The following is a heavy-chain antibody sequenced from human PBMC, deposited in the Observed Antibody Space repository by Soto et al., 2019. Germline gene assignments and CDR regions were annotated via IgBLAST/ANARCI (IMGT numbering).Heavy chain of an antibody. CDR3: GKAYGSLSRHYYYYYGMDV. Sequence: GGSLRLSCAASGFTFDDYAMHWVRQAPGKGLEWVSGISWNRGSIGYADSVKGRFTISRDHAKNSLYLQMNSLRAEDTALYYCGKAYGSLSRHYYYYYGMDVWGQGTTVTVSS. V-gene: IGHV3-9*01. CDR1: GFTFDDYA. D-gene: IGHD3-10*01. J-gene: IGHJ6*02. CDR2: ISWNRGSI.